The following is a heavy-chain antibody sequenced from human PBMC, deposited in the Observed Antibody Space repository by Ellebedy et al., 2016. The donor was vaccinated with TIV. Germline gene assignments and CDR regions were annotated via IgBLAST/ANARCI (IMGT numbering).Heavy chain of an antibody. V-gene: IGHV4-61*01. Sequence: MPSETLSLTCAVSGDSVSTDNYYRSWIRQPPGKGLEWIGYVYHSGRTNYNPSLQSRVTISVDTSKNQFSLKLTSVTAADTAVYYCARAKSYVSSWLGYFNHWGQGTLVTVSS. J-gene: IGHJ1*01. D-gene: IGHD6-13*01. CDR3: ARAKSYVSSWLGYFNH. CDR2: VYHSGRT. CDR1: GDSVSTDNYY.